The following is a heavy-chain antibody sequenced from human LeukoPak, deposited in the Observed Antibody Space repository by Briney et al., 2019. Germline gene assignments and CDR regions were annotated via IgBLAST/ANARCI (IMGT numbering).Heavy chain of an antibody. CDR3: ARDRYYDSSGYSNWFDP. D-gene: IGHD3-22*01. J-gene: IGHJ5*02. Sequence: PSETLSLTCIVSGGSISSYYWSWIRQPAGKGLEWIGRIYTSGSTNYNPSLKSRVTMSVDTSKNQFSLKLSSVTAADTAVYYCARDRYYDSSGYSNWFDPWGQGTLVTVSS. CDR2: IYTSGST. V-gene: IGHV4-4*07. CDR1: GGSISSYY.